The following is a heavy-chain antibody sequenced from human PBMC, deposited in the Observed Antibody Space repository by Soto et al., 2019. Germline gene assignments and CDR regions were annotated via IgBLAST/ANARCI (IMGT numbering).Heavy chain of an antibody. Sequence: ASVKVSCKASGGTFSSYAISWVRQAPGQGLEWMGGIIPIFGTANYAQKFQGRVTIAADESTSTAYMELSSLRSEDTAVYYCARVIYDHNAPATLELGVISGTYYYYGMDVWGQGTTVTVSS. CDR3: ARVIYDHNAPATLELGVISGTYYYYGMDV. J-gene: IGHJ6*02. D-gene: IGHD3-22*01. CDR1: GGTFSSYA. V-gene: IGHV1-69*13. CDR2: IIPIFGTA.